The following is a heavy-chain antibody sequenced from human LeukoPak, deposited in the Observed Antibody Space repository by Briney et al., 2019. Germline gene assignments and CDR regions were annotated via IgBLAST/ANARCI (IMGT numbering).Heavy chain of an antibody. CDR1: GGSFSGYY. D-gene: IGHD6-19*01. CDR3: ARGTPSYSSGWSIRGAYYFDY. CDR2: INHSGST. Sequence: SETLSLTCAVYGGSFSGYYWSWIRQPPGKGLEWIGEINHSGSTNYNPSLKSRVTISVDTSKNQFSLKLSSVTAADTAVYYCARGTPSYSSGWSIRGAYYFDYWGQGTLVTVSS. V-gene: IGHV4-34*01. J-gene: IGHJ4*02.